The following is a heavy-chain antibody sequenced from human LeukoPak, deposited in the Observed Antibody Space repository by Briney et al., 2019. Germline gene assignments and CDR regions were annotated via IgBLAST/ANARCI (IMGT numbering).Heavy chain of an antibody. Sequence: SETLSLTCAVYGGSFSGYYRCWIRQPPGTGLEWIGEINHSGSTNYNPSPKSRITISVDTSKNQFSLKLSSVTAADTAVYYCARANLKAPFFDIWGQGTMVTVSS. CDR2: INHSGST. J-gene: IGHJ3*02. V-gene: IGHV4-34*01. CDR1: GGSFSGYY. CDR3: ARANLKAPFFDI.